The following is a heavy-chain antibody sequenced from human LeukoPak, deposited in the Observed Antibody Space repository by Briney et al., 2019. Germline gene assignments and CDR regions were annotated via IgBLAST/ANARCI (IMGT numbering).Heavy chain of an antibody. J-gene: IGHJ3*02. V-gene: IGHV3-48*03. Sequence: GGALRLSCAASGFTLSSYEMNWVRQAPGKGLEWVSYISSSGSAIYYADSVKGRFTISRDNAKNSLYLQMNSLRAEDTAVYYCAREGTAQRDAFDIWGRGTMVTVSS. CDR1: GFTLSSYE. CDR3: AREGTAQRDAFDI. D-gene: IGHD1-14*01. CDR2: ISSSGSAI.